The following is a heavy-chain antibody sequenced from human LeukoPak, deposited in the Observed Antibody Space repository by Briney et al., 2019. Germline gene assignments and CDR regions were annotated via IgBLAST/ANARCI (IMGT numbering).Heavy chain of an antibody. D-gene: IGHD4-11*01. CDR3: ARDAQRGFDYSNSLQY. V-gene: IGHV3-33*01. J-gene: IGHJ4*02. Sequence: GRSLRLSCAASGFTFSHYGMHWVRQAPGKGLEWVAVIWSDGSNKFYADSVRGRFTISRDDVRKTVYLQMDSLTAEDTAVYYCARDAQRGFDYSNSLQYWGQGTLVTVSS. CDR1: GFTFSHYG. CDR2: IWSDGSNK.